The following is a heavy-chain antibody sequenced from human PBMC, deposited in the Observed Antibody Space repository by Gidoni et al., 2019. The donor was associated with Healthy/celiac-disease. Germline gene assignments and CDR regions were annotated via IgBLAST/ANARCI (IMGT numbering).Heavy chain of an antibody. D-gene: IGHD4-17*01. CDR2: ISGSGGST. Sequence: EVQLLESGGGLVQPGGSLSLSCAASGFTFSSYAMSWVRQAPGKGLEWVSAISGSGGSTYYADSVKGRFTISRDNSKNTLYLQMNSLRAEDTAVYYCAKLDGGDYESMPDYWGQGTLVTVSS. CDR3: AKLDGGDYESMPDY. CDR1: GFTFSSYA. V-gene: IGHV3-23*01. J-gene: IGHJ4*02.